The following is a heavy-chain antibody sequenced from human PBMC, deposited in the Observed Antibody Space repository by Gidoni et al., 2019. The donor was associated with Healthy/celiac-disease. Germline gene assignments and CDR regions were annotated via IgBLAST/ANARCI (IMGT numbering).Heavy chain of an antibody. J-gene: IGHJ5*02. D-gene: IGHD5-18*01. CDR1: GYTFTSYY. CDR3: ARGIQLWLKGLYSWFDP. V-gene: IGHV1-46*03. CDR2: INPSGGST. Sequence: QVQLVQSGAEVKKPGASVKVSCKASGYTFTSYYMHWVRQAPGQGLEWMGIINPSGGSTSYAQKFQGRVTMTRDTSTSTVYMELSSLRSEDTAVYYCARGIQLWLKGLYSWFDPWGQGTLVTVSS.